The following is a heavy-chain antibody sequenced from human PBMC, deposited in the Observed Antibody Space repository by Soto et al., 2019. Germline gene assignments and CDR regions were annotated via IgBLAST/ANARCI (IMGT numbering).Heavy chain of an antibody. J-gene: IGHJ5*02. CDR1: GYTLNDLS. Sequence: QVQVVQSGAEVKKPGASVKVSCKVSGYTLNDLSIHWVRQAPGKGLEWMGGLYPEDGETIYAQKFQGRVTMTEDTPRDTAYMALSSLSSEDTAVYYCDIRGTRWLESPFDPWGQGTLVTVSS. D-gene: IGHD1-1*01. CDR3: DIRGTRWLESPFDP. V-gene: IGHV1-24*01. CDR2: LYPEDGET.